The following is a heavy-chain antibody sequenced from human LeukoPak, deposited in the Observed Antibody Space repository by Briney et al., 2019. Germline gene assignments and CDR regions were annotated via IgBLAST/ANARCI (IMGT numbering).Heavy chain of an antibody. J-gene: IGHJ3*02. Sequence: ASVKVSCKASGYTFTSFYMHWVRQAPGQGLEWMGIINPSGGSTSYAQKFQGRVTMTEDTSTDTAYMELSSLRSEDTAVYYCATAPKNTYYYDSSGSPGRAFDIWGQGTMVTVSS. CDR1: GYTFTSFY. CDR3: ATAPKNTYYYDSSGSPGRAFDI. CDR2: INPSGGST. D-gene: IGHD3-22*01. V-gene: IGHV1-46*01.